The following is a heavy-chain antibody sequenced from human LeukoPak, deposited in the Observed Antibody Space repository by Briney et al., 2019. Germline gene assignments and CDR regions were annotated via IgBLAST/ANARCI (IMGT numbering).Heavy chain of an antibody. V-gene: IGHV3-23*01. CDR3: AKSLGSGTCYRENYFDS. J-gene: IGHJ4*02. Sequence: GGSLRLSCAASGFTFSNYAMNWVRQGPGKGLEWVSGITASGGNTYDADSVKGRFTISRDNSKNTLYLQMTSLRAEDTAVYYCAKSLGSGTCYRENYFDSWGQGTLVTVSS. D-gene: IGHD1-26*01. CDR1: GFTFSNYA. CDR2: ITASGGNT.